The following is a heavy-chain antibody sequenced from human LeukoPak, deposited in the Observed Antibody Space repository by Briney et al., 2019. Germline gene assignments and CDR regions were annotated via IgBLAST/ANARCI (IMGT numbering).Heavy chain of an antibody. CDR2: VNSDGSGT. J-gene: IGHJ5*02. CDR3: ARDSGWHRFDP. V-gene: IGHV3-74*01. Sequence: PGGSLRLSCAASGFTFSRYSMHWVRQAPGKGLVWVSHVNSDGSGTDYADSVKGRFTISRDNSKNTLYLRMNSLRAEDTAVYYCARDSGWHRFDPWGQGTLVTVSS. CDR1: GFTFSRYS. D-gene: IGHD3-10*01.